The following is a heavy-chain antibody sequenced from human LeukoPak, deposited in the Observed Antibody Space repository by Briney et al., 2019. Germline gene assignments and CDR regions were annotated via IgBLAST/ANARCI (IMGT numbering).Heavy chain of an antibody. D-gene: IGHD6-19*01. Sequence: SETLSLTCAVYGGSFSGYYWSWIRQPPGKGLEWIGEINHSGSTNYNPSLKSRVTISVDTSKNQFSLQLNSVTPEDTAVYYCARAPNSGWYKDWGQGTLVTVSS. J-gene: IGHJ4*02. V-gene: IGHV4-34*01. CDR3: ARAPNSGWYKD. CDR1: GGSFSGYY. CDR2: INHSGST.